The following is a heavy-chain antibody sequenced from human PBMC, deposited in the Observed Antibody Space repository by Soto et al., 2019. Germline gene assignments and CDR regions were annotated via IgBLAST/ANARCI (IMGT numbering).Heavy chain of an antibody. CDR3: ARRGLAVADNYYYYGMDV. CDR2: IDPSDSYT. D-gene: IGHD6-19*01. CDR1: GYSFTSYW. J-gene: IGHJ6*02. V-gene: IGHV5-10-1*01. Sequence: GESLKISFKGSGYSFTSYWISWVRQMPGKGLEWMGRIDPSDSYTNYSPSFQGHVTISADKSISTAYLQWSSLKASDTAMYYCARRGLAVADNYYYYGMDVWGQGTTVTVSS.